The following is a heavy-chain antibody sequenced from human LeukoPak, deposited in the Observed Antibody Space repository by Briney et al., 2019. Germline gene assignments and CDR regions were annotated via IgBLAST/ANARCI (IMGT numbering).Heavy chain of an antibody. CDR2: IYYSGST. Sequence: SETLSLTCTVSGGSINSYYWSWIRQPPGKGLEWIGYIYYSGSTNYNPSLKSRVTISVDTSKNQFSLKLSSVTAADTAVYYCARARGYCSSASCYTTLDYWGQGTLATASS. J-gene: IGHJ4*02. V-gene: IGHV4-59*01. D-gene: IGHD2-2*02. CDR3: ARARGYCSSASCYTTLDY. CDR1: GGSINSYY.